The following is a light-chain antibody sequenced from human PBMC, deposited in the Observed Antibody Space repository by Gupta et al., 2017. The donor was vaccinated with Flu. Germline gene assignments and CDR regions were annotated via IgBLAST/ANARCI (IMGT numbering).Light chain of an antibody. CDR2: KAS. V-gene: IGKV1-5*03. J-gene: IGKJ1*01. Sequence: DIQMTQSPSTLSASVGDTVTITCRASQSFSTWLAWYQQKPGKAPKLLIYKASSSETGVPSRFSGSGSGTDFTLTISSLQPDDFATYYCQQDYNYPWTFGQGTKLEI. CDR3: QQDYNYPWT. CDR1: QSFSTW.